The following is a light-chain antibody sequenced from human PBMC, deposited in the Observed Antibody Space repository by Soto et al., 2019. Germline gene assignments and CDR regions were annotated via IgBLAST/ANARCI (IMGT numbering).Light chain of an antibody. CDR2: GSS. J-gene: IGLJ1*01. CDR3: QSYDSSLINYV. CDR1: TSNIGADYD. Sequence: QSVLTQPPSVSGAPGQRVTISCTGSTSNIGADYDVHWYQQLPGTAPKLLIYGSSDRPSGVPDRFSGSKSGTSASLAITGLQAEDEADCYCQSYDSSLINYVFGTGTKVTVL. V-gene: IGLV1-40*01.